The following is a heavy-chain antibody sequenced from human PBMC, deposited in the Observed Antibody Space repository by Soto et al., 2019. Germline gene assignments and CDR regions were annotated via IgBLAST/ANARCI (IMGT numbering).Heavy chain of an antibody. D-gene: IGHD6-19*01. Sequence: SETLSLTCTVSGVSISSSDYFWGWIRQPPGKGLEWIASIHSIGRTFYNPSLKSRVTISVDTSKNQFSLELTSVTAADTAVYYCARLPRTTVAGTGTDSWGQGTLVTVSS. CDR3: ARLPRTTVAGTGTDS. CDR1: GVSISSSDYF. V-gene: IGHV4-39*01. CDR2: IHSIGRT. J-gene: IGHJ4*02.